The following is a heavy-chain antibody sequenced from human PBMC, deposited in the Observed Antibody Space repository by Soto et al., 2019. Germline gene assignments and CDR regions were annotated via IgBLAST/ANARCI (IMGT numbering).Heavy chain of an antibody. V-gene: IGHV3-13*01. D-gene: IGHD6-25*01. J-gene: IGHJ6*02. CDR1: GFTFSSYD. Sequence: GGSRRLSCAASGFTFSSYDMHWVRQGPGKGLEWVSTIGTADGTYYAGSVKGRFTISREDAKNSLYLQMNSLRVEDTAVYYCTRGGIAPGYGLDVWGLGTTVTVSS. CDR3: TRGGIAPGYGLDV. CDR2: IGTADGT.